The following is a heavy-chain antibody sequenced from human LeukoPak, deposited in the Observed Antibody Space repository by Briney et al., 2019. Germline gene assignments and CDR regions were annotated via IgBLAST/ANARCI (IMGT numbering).Heavy chain of an antibody. Sequence: SETLSLTCTVSGGSISSYYWSWIRQPPGKGLEWIGYIYYSGSTNYNPSLKSRVTISVDTSKNQFSLKLSSVTAADTAVYYCARSGGDYDPSFDYWGQGTLVTVSS. J-gene: IGHJ4*02. D-gene: IGHD4-17*01. V-gene: IGHV4-59*01. CDR3: ARSGGDYDPSFDY. CDR2: IYYSGST. CDR1: GGSISSYY.